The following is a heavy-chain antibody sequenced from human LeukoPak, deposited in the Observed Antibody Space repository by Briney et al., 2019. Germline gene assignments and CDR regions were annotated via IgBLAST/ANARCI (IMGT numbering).Heavy chain of an antibody. CDR2: MNPNSGNT. D-gene: IGHD2-2*02. CDR1: GYTFTSYD. Sequence: GASVKVSCKASGYTFTSYDINWVRQATGQGLEWMGWMNPNSGNTGYAQKFQGRVTMTRNTSISTAYMELSSLRSEDTAVYYCASDIVVVPAAIPLGYWGQGTLVTVSS. V-gene: IGHV1-8*01. CDR3: ASDIVVVPAAIPLGY. J-gene: IGHJ4*02.